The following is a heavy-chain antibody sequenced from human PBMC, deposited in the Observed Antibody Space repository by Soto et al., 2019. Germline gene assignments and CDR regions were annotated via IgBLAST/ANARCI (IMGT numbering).Heavy chain of an antibody. CDR1: GFSFSAAGMG. Sequence: QITLKESGPTVVKPTQTLTLTCTFSGFSFSAAGMGVGWIRQPPGKALEWLALIYWDDDKRFSPSLRSRLTLAKESSKNQVVLTMTNLDPVDTATYYCVHSRCGGDCLQSYSSHYYYGMDVWGQGTTVTVSS. D-gene: IGHD2-21*02. J-gene: IGHJ6*02. V-gene: IGHV2-5*02. CDR3: VHSRCGGDCLQSYSSHYYYGMDV. CDR2: IYWDDDK.